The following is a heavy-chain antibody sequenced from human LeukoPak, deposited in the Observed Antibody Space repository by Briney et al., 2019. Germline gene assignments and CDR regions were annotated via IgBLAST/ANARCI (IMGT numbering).Heavy chain of an antibody. CDR3: ARHPQWLALFPNWFDP. D-gene: IGHD6-19*01. CDR2: IYHSGST. CDR1: GYSISSGYY. Sequence: KPSETLSLTCTVSGYSISSGYYWGWIRQPPGEGLEWIWSIYHSGSTYYNPSLKSRVTISVDTSKNQFSLKLSSVTAADTAVYYCARHPQWLALFPNWFDPWGQGTLVTVSS. V-gene: IGHV4-38-2*02. J-gene: IGHJ5*02.